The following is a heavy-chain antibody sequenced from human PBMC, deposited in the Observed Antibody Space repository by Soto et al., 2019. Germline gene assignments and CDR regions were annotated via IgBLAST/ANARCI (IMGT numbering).Heavy chain of an antibody. J-gene: IGHJ5*02. V-gene: IGHV4-31*03. CDR2: IHYSEST. CDR1: GGSISSGAYY. D-gene: IGHD2-2*02. Sequence: QVQLQESGPGLVKPSQTLSLTCSVSGGSISSGAYYWSWIRQHPGKGLEWIGNIHYSESTYYNPSLKSRVIISLDTSKNQFSLNLSSVTDADTAVYYSARNLNTDCSSTGCYIYWFDPWGQGTLVTVSS. CDR3: ARNLNTDCSSTGCYIYWFDP.